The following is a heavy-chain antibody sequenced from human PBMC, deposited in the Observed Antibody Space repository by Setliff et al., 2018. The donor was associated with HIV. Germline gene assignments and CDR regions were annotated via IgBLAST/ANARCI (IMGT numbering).Heavy chain of an antibody. J-gene: IGHJ5*02. Sequence: SVKVSCKASGGTFSSYGISWVRQAPGQGLEWMGGITPISGTANYAQKFQGRVTIAADEFTSTAYMELSSLRSEDTAVYYCARDLVVVAPYYCFDPWGQGTLVTVSS. CDR1: GGTFSSYG. D-gene: IGHD2-15*01. CDR3: ARDLVVVAPYYCFDP. CDR2: ITPISGTA. V-gene: IGHV1-69*13.